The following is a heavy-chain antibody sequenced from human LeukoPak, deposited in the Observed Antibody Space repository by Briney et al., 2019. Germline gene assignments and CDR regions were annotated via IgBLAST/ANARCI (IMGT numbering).Heavy chain of an antibody. CDR1: GGYFSGYY. V-gene: IGHV4-34*01. D-gene: IGHD6-13*01. CDR3: ARVIAAAGRKPRFDY. J-gene: IGHJ4*02. Sequence: SETLSLTCAVYGGYFSGYYWSWIRQPPGKGLEWIGEIKYSGSTNYNPSLKSRVTISVDTSKNQFSLKLSSVTAADTAVYYCARVIAAAGRKPRFDYWGQGTLVTVSS. CDR2: IKYSGST.